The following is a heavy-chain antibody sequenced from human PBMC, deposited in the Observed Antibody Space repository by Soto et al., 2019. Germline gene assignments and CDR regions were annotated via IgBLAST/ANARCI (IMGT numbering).Heavy chain of an antibody. CDR3: ARADEAVASRARWFDP. Sequence: QVQLQESGPGLVKPSETLSLTCTVSGGSISSYYWSWIRQPPGKGLEWIGYIYYSGSTNYNPSLKSRVTISVATSKNQFSLKLSSVTAADTAVYYCARADEAVASRARWFDPWGQGTLVTVSS. CDR2: IYYSGST. V-gene: IGHV4-59*01. J-gene: IGHJ5*02. D-gene: IGHD6-19*01. CDR1: GGSISSYY.